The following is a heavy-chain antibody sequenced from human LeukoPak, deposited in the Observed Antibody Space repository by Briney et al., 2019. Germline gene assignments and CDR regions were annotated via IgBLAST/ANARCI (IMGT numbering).Heavy chain of an antibody. CDR1: GGSISSSRYY. V-gene: IGHV4-39*07. J-gene: IGHJ6*02. D-gene: IGHD1-26*01. Sequence: SETLSLTCTVSGGSISSSRYYWGWVRQPPGKGLEWIANIYYRGTTNYNPSLKSRVTISVDTSKNQFSLKLSSVTAADTAVYYCARTFSESYYYYGMDVWGQGTTVTVSS. CDR3: ARTFSESYYYYGMDV. CDR2: IYYRGTT.